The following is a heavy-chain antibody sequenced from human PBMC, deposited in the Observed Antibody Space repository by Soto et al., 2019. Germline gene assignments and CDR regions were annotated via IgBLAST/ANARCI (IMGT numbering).Heavy chain of an antibody. CDR2: FDNSGST. CDR3: ARDYGDNSGGYHYGLDV. Sequence: EVQLVESGGGLIQPGGSLRLSCAASGFTVSSNYMSWVRQAPGKGLEWVAVFDNSGSTDFADSVRGRFTISRDRSKKTLYLQMNSLRADDTAVYYCARDYGDNSGGYHYGLDVWGQGTTVTVSS. D-gene: IGHD1-1*01. V-gene: IGHV3-53*01. J-gene: IGHJ6*02. CDR1: GFTVSSNY.